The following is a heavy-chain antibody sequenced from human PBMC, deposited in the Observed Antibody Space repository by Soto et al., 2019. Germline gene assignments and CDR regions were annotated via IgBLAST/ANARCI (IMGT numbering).Heavy chain of an antibody. CDR3: ARLDLGYCISTSCPHDAFDI. CDR1: GYTFTSYY. J-gene: IGHJ3*02. D-gene: IGHD2-2*01. Sequence: ASVKVSCKASGYTFTSYYMHWVRQAPGQGLEWMGIINPSGGSTSYAQKFQGRVTMTRDTSTSTVHMELSSLRSEDTAVYYCARLDLGYCISTSCPHDAFDIWGQGTMVTVSS. CDR2: INPSGGST. V-gene: IGHV1-46*01.